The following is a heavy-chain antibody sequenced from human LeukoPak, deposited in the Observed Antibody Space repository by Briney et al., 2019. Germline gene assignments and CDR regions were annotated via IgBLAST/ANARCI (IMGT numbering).Heavy chain of an antibody. J-gene: IGHJ4*02. Sequence: GGSLRLSCAASGFTFSSYAMSWVRQAPGKGLEWVSAISGSGYSTYYADSVKGRFTISRDNPKNTLYLQMNSLRAEDTAVYCCAKEAGYSGYDYPDYWGQGTLVTVSS. V-gene: IGHV3-23*01. D-gene: IGHD5-12*01. CDR2: ISGSGYST. CDR1: GFTFSSYA. CDR3: AKEAGYSGYDYPDY.